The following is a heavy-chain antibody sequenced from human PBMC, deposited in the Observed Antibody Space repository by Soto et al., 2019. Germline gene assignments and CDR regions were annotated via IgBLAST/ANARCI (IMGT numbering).Heavy chain of an antibody. CDR2: IYPGDSDT. V-gene: IGHV5-51*01. CDR1: GYSLTSYW. CDR3: ARLVVPAAHYYYYYMDV. Sequence: PGESLKISCKGSGYSLTSYWIGWVRQMPGKGLEWMGIIYPGDSDTRYSPSFQGQVTISADKSICTAYLQWSSLKASDTAMYYCARLVVPAAHYYYYYMDVWGKGTTVTVSS. J-gene: IGHJ6*03. D-gene: IGHD2-2*01.